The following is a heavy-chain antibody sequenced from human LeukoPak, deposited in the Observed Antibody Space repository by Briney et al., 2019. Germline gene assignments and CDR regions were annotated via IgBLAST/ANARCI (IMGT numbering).Heavy chain of an antibody. CDR2: IHYSGST. V-gene: IGHV4-59*01. J-gene: IGHJ4*02. D-gene: IGHD3-10*01. Sequence: SETLSLTCTVSDDSISFYYWSWIRQTPGKGLEWIGYIHYSGSTNYNPSLKSRVTISVDTSQNQFSLKLGFVTAADTAVYYCARGGIDSFDYWGQGTLVTVSS. CDR3: ARGGIDSFDY. CDR1: DDSISFYY.